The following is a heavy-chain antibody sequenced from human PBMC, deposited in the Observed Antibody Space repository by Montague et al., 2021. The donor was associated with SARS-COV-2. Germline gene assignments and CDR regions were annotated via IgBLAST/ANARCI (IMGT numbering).Heavy chain of an antibody. Sequence: SETLSLTCTVSGGSISPYYWNWIRQSPGKGLEWIGVVYYSGSTTNNPSLESRVTISVDTSKNQFSLRLSSVAAADTAVDYCARGIWYANWGQGILVTVSS. CDR1: GGSISPYY. D-gene: IGHD6-13*01. CDR2: VYYSGST. V-gene: IGHV4-59*01. CDR3: ARGIWYAN. J-gene: IGHJ4*02.